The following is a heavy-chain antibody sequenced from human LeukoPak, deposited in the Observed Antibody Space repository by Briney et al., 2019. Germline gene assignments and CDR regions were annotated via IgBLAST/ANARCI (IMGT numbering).Heavy chain of an antibody. Sequence: SETLSLTCTVSGGSISSYYWSWIRQPAGKGLEWIGRIYTSGSTNYNPSLKSRVTISVDKSKNQFSLKLSSVTAADTAVYYCARDLRLWFRELWYNWFDPWGQGTLVTVSS. CDR3: ARDLRLWFRELWYNWFDP. D-gene: IGHD3-10*01. CDR1: GGSISSYY. J-gene: IGHJ5*02. V-gene: IGHV4-4*07. CDR2: IYTSGST.